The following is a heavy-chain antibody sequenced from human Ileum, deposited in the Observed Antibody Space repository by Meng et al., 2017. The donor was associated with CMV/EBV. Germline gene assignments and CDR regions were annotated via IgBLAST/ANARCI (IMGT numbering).Heavy chain of an antibody. D-gene: IGHD1-1*01. Sequence: SETLSLTCTVSGGSISYFYYWTWIRQPPGKGLEWIGYISNSGSTNYNPSLKSRLTMSVDASQNQFSLNLSSVTAADTAFYYCARGRIYNSDWNPPYGMDVWGQGTTVTVSS. CDR2: ISNSGST. CDR3: ARGRIYNSDWNPPYGMDV. J-gene: IGHJ6*02. CDR1: GGSISYFYY. V-gene: IGHV4-59*01.